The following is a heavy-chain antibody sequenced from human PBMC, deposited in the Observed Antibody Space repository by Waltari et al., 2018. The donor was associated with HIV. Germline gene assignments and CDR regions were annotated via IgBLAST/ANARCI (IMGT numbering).Heavy chain of an antibody. CDR2: ISYDGNNR. D-gene: IGHD5-18*01. Sequence: QVQLVESGGGVVQPGTSLRLSCAASGFTFSDYGIRWVRQAPGKGLECVAVISYDGNNRNHAESVKGRFSISRDNSKNTLYLQMNSLRVEDTAVYYCARGMGYGGSAEGFDYWGQGTLVTVSS. CDR3: ARGMGYGGSAEGFDY. J-gene: IGHJ4*02. V-gene: IGHV3-30*03. CDR1: GFTFSDYG.